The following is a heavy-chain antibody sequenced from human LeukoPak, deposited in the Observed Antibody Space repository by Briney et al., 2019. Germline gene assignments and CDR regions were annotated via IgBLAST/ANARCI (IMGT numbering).Heavy chain of an antibody. V-gene: IGHV1-18*01. CDR3: ARAGYYDSSGYTNFDY. D-gene: IGHD3-22*01. CDR2: ISAYNGNT. J-gene: IGHJ4*02. Sequence: ASVKVSCKASGYTFTSYGISWVRQAPGQGLEWMGWISAYNGNTNYAQKLQGRVTMTTDTSMSTAYKELRSLRSDDTAVYYCARAGYYDSSGYTNFDYWGRGTLVTVSS. CDR1: GYTFTSYG.